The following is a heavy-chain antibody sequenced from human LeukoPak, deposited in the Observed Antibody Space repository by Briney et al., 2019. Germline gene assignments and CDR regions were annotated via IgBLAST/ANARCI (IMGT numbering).Heavy chain of an antibody. D-gene: IGHD4-17*01. CDR1: GCTFTSYA. CDR3: ARGSGDYEGSYYFDY. V-gene: IGHV7-4-1*02. CDR2: INTNTGNP. Sequence: ASVKVSCKASGCTFTSYAMHWVRQAPGQGLEWMGWINTNTGNPTYAQGFTGRFVFSLDTSVSTAYLQISSLKAEDTAVYYCARGSGDYEGSYYFDYWGQGTLVTVSS. J-gene: IGHJ4*02.